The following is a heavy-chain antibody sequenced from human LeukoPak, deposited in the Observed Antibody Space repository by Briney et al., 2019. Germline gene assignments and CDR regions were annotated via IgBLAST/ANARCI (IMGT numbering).Heavy chain of an antibody. CDR1: GYTFTGYY. D-gene: IGHD3-9*01. J-gene: IGHJ4*02. CDR3: AREGDILTGYSPFDY. V-gene: IGHV1-2*02. Sequence: ASVKVSCKASGYTFTGYYMHWVRQAPGQGLEWMGWSNPNSGGTNYAQKFQGRVTMTRDTSISTAYMELSRLRSDDTAVYYCAREGDILTGYSPFDYWGQGTLVTVSS. CDR2: SNPNSGGT.